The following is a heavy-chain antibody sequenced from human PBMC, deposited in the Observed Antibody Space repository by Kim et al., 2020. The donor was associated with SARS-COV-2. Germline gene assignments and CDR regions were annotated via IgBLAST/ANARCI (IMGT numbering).Heavy chain of an antibody. V-gene: IGHV3-48*03. CDR2: I. Sequence: IQYADAVRGRFTISRDNDKNSLYLQMNSLRAEDTAVYYCARGPNYSPFDYWGQGTLVTVSS. D-gene: IGHD4-4*01. CDR3: ARGPNYSPFDY. J-gene: IGHJ4*02.